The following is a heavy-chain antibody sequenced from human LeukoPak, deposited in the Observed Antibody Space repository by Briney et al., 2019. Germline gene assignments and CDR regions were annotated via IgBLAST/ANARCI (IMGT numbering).Heavy chain of an antibody. J-gene: IGHJ5*02. CDR2: INHSGST. D-gene: IGHD2-2*01. CDR1: GGSFSGYY. Sequence: SETLSLTCAVYGGSFSGYYWSWIRQPPGKGLEWIGEINHSGSTNYNPSPKSRVTISVDTSKNQFSLKLSSVTAADTAVYYCAREYCSSTSCYGWFDPWGQGTLVTVSS. V-gene: IGHV4-34*01. CDR3: AREYCSSTSCYGWFDP.